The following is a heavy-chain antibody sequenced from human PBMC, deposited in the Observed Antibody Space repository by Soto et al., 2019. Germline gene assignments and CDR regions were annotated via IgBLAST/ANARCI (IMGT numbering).Heavy chain of an antibody. J-gene: IGHJ4*02. CDR2: IIPISGTT. V-gene: IGHV1-69*01. Sequence: QVVLLQSGAEVKKPGSSVRVSCKASGGTYRNYAVNWVRQAPGQGLEWMGGIIPISGTTNYAQKFQGRVTITADESTSTAYMELRRLRSEDTAVYFCARDEGDDSSGYYDVNYWGQGTLVTVSS. D-gene: IGHD3-22*01. CDR1: GGTYRNYA. CDR3: ARDEGDDSSGYYDVNY.